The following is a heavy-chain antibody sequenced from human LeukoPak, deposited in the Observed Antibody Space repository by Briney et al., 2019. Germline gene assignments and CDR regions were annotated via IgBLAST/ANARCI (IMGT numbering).Heavy chain of an antibody. V-gene: IGHV1-69*04. J-gene: IGHJ4*02. CDR3: AREMVRGVTPGEYYFDY. Sequence: SVKVSCKASGGTFISYAISWVRQAPGQGLEWMGRIIPILGIANYAQKFQGRVTITADKSTSTAYMELSSLRSEDTAVYYCAREMVRGVTPGEYYFDYWGQGTLVTVSS. CDR2: IIPILGIA. CDR1: GGTFISYA. D-gene: IGHD3-10*01.